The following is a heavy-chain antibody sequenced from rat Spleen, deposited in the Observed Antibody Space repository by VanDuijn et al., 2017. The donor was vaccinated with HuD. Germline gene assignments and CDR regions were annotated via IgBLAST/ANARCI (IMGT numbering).Heavy chain of an antibody. CDR2: IWTGGRT. D-gene: IGHD1-12*02. Sequence: QVQLKESGPGLVQPSQTLSLTCTVSGFSLTSYNVHWVQQPTGKGLEWMGIIWTGGRTDYNSALKSRLSISRDTSKSQVFLKMNSLQTADTAVYFCTRDHSYWGNYYPGGFAYWGQGTLVTVSS. CDR1: GFSLTSYN. V-gene: IGHV2-30*01. J-gene: IGHJ3*01. CDR3: TRDHSYWGNYYPGGFAY.